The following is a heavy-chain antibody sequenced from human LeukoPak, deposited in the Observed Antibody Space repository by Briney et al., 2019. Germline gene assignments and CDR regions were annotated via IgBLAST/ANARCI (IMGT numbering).Heavy chain of an antibody. CDR1: GYSFTTYL. V-gene: IGHV5-51*01. J-gene: IGHJ3*02. CDR3: ARPYTSYGSDAFDI. Sequence: GESPKISCKGSGYSFTTYLIGWVRQMPGKGLEWMGIIYPGDSDTRYSPSFQGQVTISADKSISTAYPQWSSLKASDTAMYYCARPYTSYGSDAFDIWGQGTMVTVSS. D-gene: IGHD5-18*01. CDR2: IYPGDSDT.